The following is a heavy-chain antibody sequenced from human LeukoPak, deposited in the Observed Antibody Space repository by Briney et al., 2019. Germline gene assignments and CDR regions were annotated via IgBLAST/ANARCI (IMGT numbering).Heavy chain of an antibody. J-gene: IGHJ4*02. D-gene: IGHD3-22*01. V-gene: IGHV4-61*02. CDR1: GGSISSSSYY. CDR2: IYTSGST. Sequence: SETLSLTCTVSGGSISSSSYYWSWIRQPAGKGLEWIGRIYTSGSTNYNPSLKSRVTMSVDTSKNQFSLKLSSVTAADTAVYYCARVRGGYYYDSSGEYFDYWGQGTLVTVSS. CDR3: ARVRGGYYYDSSGEYFDY.